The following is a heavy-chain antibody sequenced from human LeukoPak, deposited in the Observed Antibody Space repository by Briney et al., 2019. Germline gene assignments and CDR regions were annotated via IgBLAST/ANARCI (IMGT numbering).Heavy chain of an antibody. CDR2: TSSSSSYI. V-gene: IGHV3-21*01. CDR1: GFTFSSYS. J-gene: IGHJ4*02. Sequence: KTGGSLRLSCEASGFTFSSYSMNWVRQAPGKGLEWVSSTSSSSSYIYYADSVKGRFTISRDNAKNSLYLQMNSLRAEDTAVYYCARDSLYYFNYWGQGTLVTVSS. D-gene: IGHD3-10*01. CDR3: ARDSLYYFNY.